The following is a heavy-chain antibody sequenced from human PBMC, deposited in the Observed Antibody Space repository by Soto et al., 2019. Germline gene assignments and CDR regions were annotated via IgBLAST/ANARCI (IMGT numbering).Heavy chain of an antibody. CDR2: ISRDGGTK. CDR1: GFTVSTDG. Sequence: QVQLVESGGGVVQPGRSLRLSCAVSGFTVSTDGMHWVLQAPGKGLEWVAVISRDGGTKYYADSVKGRFTISRDNSRNTLFLEMNSRRGDDMAVYYCTGEVASGYWGQGTLVTVSS. CDR3: TGEVASGY. D-gene: IGHD2-8*02. V-gene: IGHV3-30*03. J-gene: IGHJ4*02.